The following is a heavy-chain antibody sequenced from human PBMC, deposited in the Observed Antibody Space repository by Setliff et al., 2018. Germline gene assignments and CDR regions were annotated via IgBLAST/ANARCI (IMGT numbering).Heavy chain of an antibody. CDR2: IYYSGST. V-gene: IGHV4-61*01. Sequence: SETLSLTCTVSGGSVSSGSYYWSWIRQPPGKGLEWIGYIYYSGSTNYNPSLKSRVPMSIDTSKNQFSLKLNSVTAADMAVYYCAREQWLDPPGYYYMDVWAKGTTVTVSS. J-gene: IGHJ6*03. CDR3: AREQWLDPPGYYYMDV. CDR1: GGSVSSGSYY. D-gene: IGHD6-19*01.